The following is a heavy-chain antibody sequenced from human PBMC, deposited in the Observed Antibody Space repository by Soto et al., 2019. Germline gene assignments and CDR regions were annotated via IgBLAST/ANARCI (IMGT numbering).Heavy chain of an antibody. D-gene: IGHD3-10*01. CDR1: GGAFSTYP. Sequence: SVKVSCKASGGAFSTYPISWVRQAPGQGLEWMGGITPMFGTSNYAQKFQGRVTITADESTTTAYMELSSLRSEDTAVYYCGRSHSNYGSENYQAPFDYWGQGTLVTVSS. J-gene: IGHJ4*02. CDR3: GRSHSNYGSENYQAPFDY. V-gene: IGHV1-69*13. CDR2: ITPMFGTS.